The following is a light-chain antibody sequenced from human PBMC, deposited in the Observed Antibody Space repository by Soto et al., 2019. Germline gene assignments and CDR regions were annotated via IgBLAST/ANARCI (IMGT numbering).Light chain of an antibody. CDR3: SSYTTSSTRV. CDR2: EVT. Sequence: QSALTQPASVSGSPGQSIAISCTGSSSDVGIYNYVSWYQQHPGKVPKLIIYEVTNRPSGVSNRSSGSKSGNTASLTISGLQAEDEADYYCSSYTTSSTRVFGTGTELTVL. V-gene: IGLV2-14*01. CDR1: SSDVGIYNY. J-gene: IGLJ1*01.